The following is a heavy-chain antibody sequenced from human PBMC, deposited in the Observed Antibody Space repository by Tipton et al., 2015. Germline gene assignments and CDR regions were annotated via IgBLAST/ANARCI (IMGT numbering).Heavy chain of an antibody. D-gene: IGHD1-26*01. CDR1: GGSITSHY. J-gene: IGHJ4*02. V-gene: IGHV4-4*07. Sequence: LRLSCTVSGGSITSHYWSWIRQPAGKGLEWIGRLYNSVSTDYNPSLKSRVTMSGDTSKTQFSLKLTSVTAADTAVYYCARGGVGFSGSYYLSYWGQGTLVTVSS. CDR3: ARGGVGFSGSYYLSY. CDR2: LYNSVST.